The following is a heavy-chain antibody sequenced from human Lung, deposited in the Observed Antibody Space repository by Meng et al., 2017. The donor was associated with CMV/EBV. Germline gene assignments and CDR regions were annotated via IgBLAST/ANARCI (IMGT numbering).Heavy chain of an antibody. J-gene: IGHJ6*02. Sequence: SETLSLSCTVSGGSISSSSYYWGWIRQPPGKGLEWIGSIYYSGSTYYNPSLKSRVTISVDTSKNQFSLKLSSVTAADTAVYYCAGLCIVVVPAAICPMDVWGQGTTVTVSS. V-gene: IGHV4-39*01. CDR2: IYYSGST. CDR3: AGLCIVVVPAAICPMDV. CDR1: GGSISSSSYY. D-gene: IGHD2-2*01.